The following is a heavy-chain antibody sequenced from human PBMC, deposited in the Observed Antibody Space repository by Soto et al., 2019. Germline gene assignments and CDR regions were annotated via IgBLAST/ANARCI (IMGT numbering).Heavy chain of an antibody. J-gene: IGHJ5*02. CDR3: ARGNPITGTTGWFDP. Sequence: SETLSLTCAVSGYSINSGYYWSWIRQPPGKGLEWIGEINHSGSTNYNPSLKSRVTISVDTSKNQFSLKLSSVTAADTAVYYCARGNPITGTTGWFDPWGQGTLVTVSS. V-gene: IGHV4-34*01. D-gene: IGHD1-7*01. CDR1: GYSINSGYY. CDR2: INHSGST.